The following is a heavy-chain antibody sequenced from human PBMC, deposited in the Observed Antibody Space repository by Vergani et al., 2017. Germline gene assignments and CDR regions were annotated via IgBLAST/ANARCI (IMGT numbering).Heavy chain of an antibody. CDR1: GGSISSGGYY. J-gene: IGHJ5*02. Sequence: QVQLQESGPGLVKPSQTLSLTCTVSGGSISSGGYYWSWIRQHPGKGLEWIGYIYYSGSTYYNPSLKSRVTISVDTSKNQFSLKLISVTAADTAVYYCARNPIAARPSHNWFDPWGQGTLVTVSS. V-gene: IGHV4-31*03. CDR3: ARNPIAARPSHNWFDP. D-gene: IGHD6-6*01. CDR2: IYYSGST.